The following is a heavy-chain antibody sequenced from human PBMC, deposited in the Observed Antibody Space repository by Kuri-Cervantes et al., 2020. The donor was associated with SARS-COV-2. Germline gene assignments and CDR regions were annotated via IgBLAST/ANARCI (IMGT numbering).Heavy chain of an antibody. V-gene: IGHV3-48*01. CDR2: ISSSSSTI. J-gene: IGHJ4*02. D-gene: IGHD1-1*01. Sequence: GGSLRLSCAASGFTFSSYSMNWVRQAPGKGLEWVSYISSSSSTIYYADSVKGRFTISRDNAKNSLYLQMNSLRAEDTAVYYCARVRSDNWNDDAFDYWGQGTLVTVSS. CDR1: GFTFSSYS. CDR3: ARVRSDNWNDDAFDY.